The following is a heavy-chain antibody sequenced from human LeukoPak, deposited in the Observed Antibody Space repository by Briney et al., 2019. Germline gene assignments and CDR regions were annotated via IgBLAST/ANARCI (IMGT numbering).Heavy chain of an antibody. CDR1: GGSISSYY. D-gene: IGHD1-1*01. CDR2: IYYSGST. CDR3: ARASHDVSGAFDI. V-gene: IGHV4-59*01. J-gene: IGHJ3*02. Sequence: PSETPSLTCTVSGGSISSYYWSWIRQPPGKGLEWIGYIYYSGSTNYNPSLKSRVTISVDTSKNQFSLKLSSVTAADTAVYYCARASHDVSGAFDIWGQGTMVTVSS.